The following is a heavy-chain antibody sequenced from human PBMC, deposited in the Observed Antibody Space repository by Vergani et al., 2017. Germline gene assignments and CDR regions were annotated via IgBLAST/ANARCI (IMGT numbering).Heavy chain of an antibody. CDR2: IYPGDSNT. D-gene: IGHD2-21*02. V-gene: IGHV5-51*01. J-gene: IGHJ5*02. CDR1: GYTFTNYW. Sequence: EVQLVQSGAEVKTPGESLKISCQGSGYTFTNYWIGWVRQMPGKGLEWMGVIYPGDSNTRYSPSFQGQVTISADKSINTAYLQLSSLEASDTSMYYCARHPYTPLCTAIDCPRWIDPWGQGTLVTVSS. CDR3: ARHPYTPLCTAIDCPRWIDP.